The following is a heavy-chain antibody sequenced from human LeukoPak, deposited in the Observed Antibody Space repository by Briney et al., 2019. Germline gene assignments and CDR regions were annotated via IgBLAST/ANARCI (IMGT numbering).Heavy chain of an antibody. D-gene: IGHD6-19*01. CDR3: ARALPSSGSSSDVFDY. V-gene: IGHV4-59*01. CDR1: GVSFSGYY. J-gene: IGHJ4*02. Sequence: SETLSLTCTVSGVSFSGYYWSWIRQPPGKGLEWIGYIYYSGSTNYNPSLKSRVTISVDTSKNQFSLKLSSVTAADTAVYYCARALPSSGSSSDVFDYWGQGTLVTVS. CDR2: IYYSGST.